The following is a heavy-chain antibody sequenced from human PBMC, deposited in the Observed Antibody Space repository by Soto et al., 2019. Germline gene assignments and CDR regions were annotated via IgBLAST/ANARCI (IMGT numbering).Heavy chain of an antibody. CDR3: AKELGREGYSYGLGMDV. Sequence: GGSLRLSCAASGFTFGSYGMHWVRQAPGKGLEWVAVISYDGSNKYYADSVKGRFTISRDNSKNTLYLQMNSLRAEDTAVYYCAKELGREGYSYGLGMDVWGQGTTVTVSS. V-gene: IGHV3-30*18. D-gene: IGHD5-18*01. CDR1: GFTFGSYG. CDR2: ISYDGSNK. J-gene: IGHJ6*02.